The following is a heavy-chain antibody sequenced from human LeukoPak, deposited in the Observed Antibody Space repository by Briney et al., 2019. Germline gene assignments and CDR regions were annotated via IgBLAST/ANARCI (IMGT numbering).Heavy chain of an antibody. CDR1: GFTFSSYS. CDR3: ARDHYGSGSAFDI. J-gene: IGHJ3*02. D-gene: IGHD3-10*01. CDR2: ISSSSSYI. Sequence: VESGGGLVKPGWSLRLSCAASGFTFSSYSMNWVRQAPGKGLEWVSSISSSSSYIYYADSVKGRFTISRDNAKKSLYLQMNSLRAEDTAVYYCARDHYGSGSAFDIWGQGTMVTVSS. V-gene: IGHV3-21*01.